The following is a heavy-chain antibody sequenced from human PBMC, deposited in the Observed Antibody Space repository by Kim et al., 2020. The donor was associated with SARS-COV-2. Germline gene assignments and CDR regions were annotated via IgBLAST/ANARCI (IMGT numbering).Heavy chain of an antibody. CDR1: GFTVSSNY. D-gene: IGHD5-12*01. V-gene: IGHV3-66*02. Sequence: GGSLRLSFAASGFTVSSNYMSWVRQAPGKGLEWVSVIYSGGSTYYADSVKGRFTISRDNSKNTLYLQMNSLRAEDMAVYYCAREFHHLEDGSGYLPHSTDYWGQGTLVTVSS. J-gene: IGHJ4*02. CDR2: IYSGGST. CDR3: AREFHHLEDGSGYLPHSTDY.